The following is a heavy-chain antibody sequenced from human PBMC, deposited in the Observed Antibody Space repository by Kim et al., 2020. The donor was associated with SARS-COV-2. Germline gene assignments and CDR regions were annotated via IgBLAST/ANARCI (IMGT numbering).Heavy chain of an antibody. Sequence: VKGRFTISRDNSKNTLYLQMNSLRAEDTAVYYCAKVGTDRYSGYEDYFDYWGQGTLVTVSS. J-gene: IGHJ4*02. D-gene: IGHD5-12*01. CDR3: AKVGTDRYSGYEDYFDY. V-gene: IGHV3-23*01.